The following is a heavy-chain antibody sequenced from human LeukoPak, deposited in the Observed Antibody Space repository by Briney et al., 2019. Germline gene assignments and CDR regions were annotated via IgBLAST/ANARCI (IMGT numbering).Heavy chain of an antibody. Sequence: GGSLRLSCAASGFTLSRNYMSWVRQAPGKGLEWVSVIYSGGSTYYSDSVKGRFTISRDKSKNTLYLQMDSLRAEDTAVYYCAKDQGQAGLATYDYWVQGALVTVSS. J-gene: IGHJ4*02. CDR1: GFTLSRNY. CDR3: AKDQGQAGLATYDY. CDR2: IYSGGST. V-gene: IGHV3-66*01. D-gene: IGHD3/OR15-3a*01.